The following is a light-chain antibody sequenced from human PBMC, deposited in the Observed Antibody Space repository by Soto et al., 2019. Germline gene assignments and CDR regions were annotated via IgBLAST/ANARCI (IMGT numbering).Light chain of an antibody. Sequence: EMSLKQSPASLSVSPGEIATLSCRASQSVSSYLALYQQKPGQAPRLLIYDESNRASGIPARFSGSGSGTDFTLTISSLETEDFAAYYCQQRSNWPTSTFGQGTRLEIK. CDR3: QQRSNWPTST. CDR1: QSVSSY. V-gene: IGKV3-11*01. J-gene: IGKJ5*01. CDR2: DES.